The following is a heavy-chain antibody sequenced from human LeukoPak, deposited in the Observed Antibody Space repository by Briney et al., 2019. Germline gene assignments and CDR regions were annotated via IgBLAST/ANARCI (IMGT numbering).Heavy chain of an antibody. J-gene: IGHJ3*01. CDR2: IYYSGST. Sequence: SQSLSLTCTVSGGSISSYCWGWVRHQAGKGMEWIGYIYYSGSTNYNPSLKSRVTISVDTSKNQFSLKLSSVTAADTVVYYGARVPGGGTAANWGQGTMVTVSS. D-gene: IGHD1-7*01. V-gene: IGHV4-59*01. CDR1: GGSISSYC. CDR3: ARVPGGGTAAN.